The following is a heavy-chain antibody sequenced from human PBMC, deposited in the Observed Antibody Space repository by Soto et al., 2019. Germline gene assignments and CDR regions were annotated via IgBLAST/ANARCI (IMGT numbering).Heavy chain of an antibody. CDR2: ISAHNGNT. D-gene: IGHD1-1*01. J-gene: IGHJ4*02. V-gene: IGHV1-18*01. CDR3: ARGRYGDY. CDR1: GYGFTTYG. Sequence: QVHLVQSGAEVKKPGASVKVSCKGSGYGFTTYGITWVRQAPGQGLEWMAWISAHNGNTNDAQKLQGRATVTRETSTSKAYMELRRLRSDDTAVYYCARGRYGDYWGQGALVTVSS.